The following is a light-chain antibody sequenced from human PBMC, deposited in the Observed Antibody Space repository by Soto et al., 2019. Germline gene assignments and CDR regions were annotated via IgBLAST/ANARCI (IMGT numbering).Light chain of an antibody. CDR3: QHDDSYSEA. Sequence: IEVTQSPSTLSASVGDRGTLTCRASQSISSWLAWYQQKTGKAPKLLLYDASSLESGVPSRYRGRGSATECTLTNSRRQTDDVATNYCQHDDSYSEAFGQGTQVDIK. J-gene: IGKJ1*01. V-gene: IGKV1-5*01. CDR1: QSISSW. CDR2: DAS.